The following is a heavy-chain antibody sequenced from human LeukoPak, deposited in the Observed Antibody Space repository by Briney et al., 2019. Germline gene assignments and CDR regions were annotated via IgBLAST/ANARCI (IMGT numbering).Heavy chain of an antibody. J-gene: IGHJ4*02. CDR2: IYYSGST. D-gene: IGHD1-26*01. Sequence: SETLSLTSTVSGGSISGYYWSWIRQPPGKGLEWIGYIYYSGSTKYNPSLKSRVTISIGTSNNQFSLKLSSVTAADTAVYYCARGVESGSYVGGYYFDYWGQGALVTVSS. CDR1: GGSISGYY. CDR3: ARGVESGSYVGGYYFDY. V-gene: IGHV4-59*01.